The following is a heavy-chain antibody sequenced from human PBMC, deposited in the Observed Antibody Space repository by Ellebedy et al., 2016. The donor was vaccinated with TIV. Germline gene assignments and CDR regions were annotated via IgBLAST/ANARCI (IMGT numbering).Heavy chain of an antibody. Sequence: GESLKISCAASGFTFGDYAMHWVRQVPGKGLEWVSLISVDGRSTYYADSVKGRFTISRDNSKESLYLQMKSLRPEDAALYYCAKDVDSGSSYGMDVWGQGTTVTVSS. CDR2: ISVDGRST. CDR3: AKDVDSGSSYGMDV. D-gene: IGHD5-12*01. CDR1: GFTFGDYA. J-gene: IGHJ6*02. V-gene: IGHV3-43*02.